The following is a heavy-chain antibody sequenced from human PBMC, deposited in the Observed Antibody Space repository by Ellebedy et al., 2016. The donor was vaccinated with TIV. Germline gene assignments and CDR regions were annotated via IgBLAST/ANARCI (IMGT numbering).Heavy chain of an antibody. D-gene: IGHD6-13*01. CDR3: AKAQVAAADSNRFDP. CDR2: ISGSGDST. V-gene: IGHV3-23*01. Sequence: GGSLRLXXAASGFTFSSYAMNWVRQAPGKGLEWVSAISGSGDSTYYADSVKGRFTISRDNSKNTLYLQMNSLRVEDTAVYYCAKAQVAAADSNRFDPWGQGTLVTVSS. CDR1: GFTFSSYA. J-gene: IGHJ5*01.